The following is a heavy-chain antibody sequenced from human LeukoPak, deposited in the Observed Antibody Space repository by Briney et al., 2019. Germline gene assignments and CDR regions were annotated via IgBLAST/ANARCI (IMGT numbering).Heavy chain of an antibody. CDR2: IYHSGST. J-gene: IGHJ6*03. CDR1: GDTIGTYW. V-gene: IGHV4-59*01. D-gene: IGHD3-22*01. CDR3: TRGSIAYYYMDV. Sequence: SETLSLTCSVSGDTIGTYWWSWIRQPPGKGLEWIGYIYHSGSTNYNPSLKSRVTISVDTSKNQFSLKLSSVTAADTAVYYCTRGSIAYYYMDVWGKGTTVTISS.